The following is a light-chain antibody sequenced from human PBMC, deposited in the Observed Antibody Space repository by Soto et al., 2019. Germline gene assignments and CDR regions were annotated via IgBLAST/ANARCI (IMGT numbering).Light chain of an antibody. V-gene: IGLV1-40*01. J-gene: IGLJ1*01. CDR3: SSYTDSSNYV. Sequence: QSVLTQPPSVSGAPGQRVTISCTGSNIGAGYDFHWYQQLPGTAPKLLIYASYNRPSGVPDRFSGSKSGTSASLAITGLQAEDEADYYCSSYTDSSNYVFGTGTKLTVL. CDR2: ASY. CDR1: NIGAGYD.